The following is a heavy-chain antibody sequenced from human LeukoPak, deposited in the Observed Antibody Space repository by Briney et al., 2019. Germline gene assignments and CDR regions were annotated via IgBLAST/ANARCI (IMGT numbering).Heavy chain of an antibody. Sequence: XSSYIYYADSVKGRFTISRDNAKNSLYLQMNSLRAEDTAVYYCARYLITFGGVIVDYFDYWGQGTLVTVSS. J-gene: IGHJ4*02. D-gene: IGHD3-16*02. CDR3: ARYLITFGGVIVDYFDY. V-gene: IGHV3-21*01. CDR2: XSSYI.